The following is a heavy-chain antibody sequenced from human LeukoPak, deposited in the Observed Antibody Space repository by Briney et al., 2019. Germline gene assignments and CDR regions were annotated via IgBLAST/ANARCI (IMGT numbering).Heavy chain of an antibody. D-gene: IGHD3-10*01. CDR2: ISSSSSYI. CDR1: GFTFSSYS. V-gene: IGHV3-21*01. J-gene: IGHJ4*02. Sequence: GGSLRLSCAASGFTFSSYSMNWVRQAPGKGLEWVSSISSSSSYIYYADSVKGRFTISRDNAKNSLYLQMNSLRAEDTAVYYCARDANYYSSGRTLDYWGQGTLVTVSS. CDR3: ARDANYYSSGRTLDY.